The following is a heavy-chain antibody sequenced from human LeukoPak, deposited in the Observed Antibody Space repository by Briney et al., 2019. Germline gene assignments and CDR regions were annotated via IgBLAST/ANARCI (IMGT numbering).Heavy chain of an antibody. CDR1: GYTFTGYY. J-gene: IGHJ3*02. CDR2: INPNSGGT. V-gene: IGHV1-2*02. D-gene: IGHD3-22*01. CDR3: ARGLHYYDSSGYYYGLDAFDI. Sequence: VASVKVSCKASGYTFTGYYMHWVRQAPGQGLEWMGWINPNSGGTNYAQKLQGRVTMTTDTSTSTAYMELRSLRSDDTAVYYCARGLHYYDSSGYYYGLDAFDIWGQGTMVTVSS.